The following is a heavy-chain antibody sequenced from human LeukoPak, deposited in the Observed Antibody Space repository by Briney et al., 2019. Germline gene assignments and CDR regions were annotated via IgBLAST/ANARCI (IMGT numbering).Heavy chain of an antibody. CDR2: IYYSGST. CDR3: ARFMVRGSRTPFDY. V-gene: IGHV4-59*05. D-gene: IGHD3-10*01. J-gene: IGHJ4*02. Sequence: SETLSLTCTVSGDSISIYYWSWIRQPPGKGLEWIGSIYYSGSTYYNPSLKSRVTISVDTSKNQFSLKLSSVTAADTAVYYCARFMVRGSRTPFDYWGQGTLVTVSS. CDR1: GDSISIYY.